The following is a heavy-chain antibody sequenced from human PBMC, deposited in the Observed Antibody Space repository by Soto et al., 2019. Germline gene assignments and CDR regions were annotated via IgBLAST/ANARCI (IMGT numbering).Heavy chain of an antibody. CDR3: ARDQGRITIFGVVITPFDP. Sequence: GASVKVSCKASGYTFTSYGISWVRQAPGQGLEWMGWISAYNGNTNYAQKLQGGVTMTTDTSTSTAYMELRSLRSDDTAVYYCARDQGRITIFGVVITPFDPWGQGTLVTVSS. V-gene: IGHV1-18*01. J-gene: IGHJ5*02. CDR1: GYTFTSYG. CDR2: ISAYNGNT. D-gene: IGHD3-3*01.